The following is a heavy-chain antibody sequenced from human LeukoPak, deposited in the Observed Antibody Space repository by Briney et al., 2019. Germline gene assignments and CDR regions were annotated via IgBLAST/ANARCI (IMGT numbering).Heavy chain of an antibody. CDR3: AKDLSRLLCIDY. CDR1: GFTFSSYG. Sequence: GGSLGLSCAASGFTFSSYGMHWVRQAPGKGLEWVAVISYDGSNKYYADSVKGRFTTSRDNSKNTLYLQMNSLRAEDTAVYYCAKDLSRLLCIDYWGQGTLVTVSS. V-gene: IGHV3-30*18. D-gene: IGHD3-10*01. J-gene: IGHJ4*02. CDR2: ISYDGSNK.